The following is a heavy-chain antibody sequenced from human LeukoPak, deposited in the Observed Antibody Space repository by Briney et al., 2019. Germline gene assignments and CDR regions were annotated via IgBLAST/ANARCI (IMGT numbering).Heavy chain of an antibody. J-gene: IGHJ5*02. V-gene: IGHV1-2*02. CDR1: GYTFTSYV. Sequence: ASLKVSFKACGYTFTSYVINWVRQTTRQRSAWMGWMNPNSGGTNYEQKFQGRVTMTRDTSINTAYMELSRLRSADTAVYYCPRLGSEVRAPYNWFDPWGQGTLVSVSS. D-gene: IGHD3-10*01. CDR2: MNPNSGGT. CDR3: PRLGSEVRAPYNWFDP.